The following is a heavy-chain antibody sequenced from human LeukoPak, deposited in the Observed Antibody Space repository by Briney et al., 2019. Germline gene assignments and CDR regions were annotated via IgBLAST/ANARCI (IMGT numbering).Heavy chain of an antibody. J-gene: IGHJ6*03. D-gene: IGHD6-19*01. V-gene: IGHV4-39*07. CDR2: IYYSGST. Sequence: SETLPLTCTVSGGSISSSSYYWGWIRQPPGKGLEWIGSIYYSGSTYYNPSLKSRVTISVDKSKNQFSLKLSSVTAADTAVYYCARDLAVAGLNYYYYMDVWGKGTTVTVSS. CDR3: ARDLAVAGLNYYYYMDV. CDR1: GGSISSSSYY.